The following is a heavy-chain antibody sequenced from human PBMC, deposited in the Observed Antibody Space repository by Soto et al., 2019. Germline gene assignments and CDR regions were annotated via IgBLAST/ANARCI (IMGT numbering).Heavy chain of an antibody. CDR1: GFIFSDYY. CDR2: ISGSGDTM. D-gene: IGHD3-10*01. Sequence: GGSLRLSCAASGFIFSDYYMGWIRQAPGKGLEWLSYISGSGDTMYHAGSVKGRFTISRDNAKNSLFLQMNSLGADDTAVYYCARNFGRWFGDLLDWFDPWGQGTLVTVSS. CDR3: ARNFGRWFGDLLDWFDP. V-gene: IGHV3-11*01. J-gene: IGHJ5*02.